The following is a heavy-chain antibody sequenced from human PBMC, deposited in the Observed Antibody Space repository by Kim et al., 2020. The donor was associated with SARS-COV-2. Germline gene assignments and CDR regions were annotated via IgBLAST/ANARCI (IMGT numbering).Heavy chain of an antibody. CDR2: IRSKAKSYAT. CDR1: GFTFSGSG. Sequence: WGSLRLSCAASGFTFSGSGIHWVRQATGKGLEWVGRIRSKAKSYATAYATSVQGRFTISRDDSKNTAYLQMSSLKTEDTAMYYCTRPSSSGDYWGQGTLV. CDR3: TRPSSSGDY. V-gene: IGHV3-73*01. D-gene: IGHD6-6*01. J-gene: IGHJ4*02.